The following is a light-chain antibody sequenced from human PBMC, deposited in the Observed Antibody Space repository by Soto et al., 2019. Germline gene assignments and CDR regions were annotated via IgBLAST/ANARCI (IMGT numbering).Light chain of an antibody. Sequence: QAVLTQSPSASASLGASVKLICTLSSGHSSYTIAWHQQQPQKGPRYLMKVNSDGSHSKGDGIPDRFSGSSSGAERYLTISSLQSEDEADYYCQTWGTGIQVFGAGTKLTVL. V-gene: IGLV4-69*01. CDR3: QTWGTGIQV. J-gene: IGLJ1*01. CDR2: VNSDGSH. CDR1: SGHSSYT.